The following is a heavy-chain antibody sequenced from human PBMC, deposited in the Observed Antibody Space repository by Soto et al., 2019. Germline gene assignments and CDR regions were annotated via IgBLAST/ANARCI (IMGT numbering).Heavy chain of an antibody. CDR2: ISPDIGNT. CDR3: ARALGYSGYAGMDV. Sequence: QVQLVQSGGEVKKPGASVKVSCKASGYTFTIYGINWVRQAPGQGLEWMGWISPDIGNTNYAQKLQGRVTMTTDTSTNTAYMELRSLRSDDTAVYYCARALGYSGYAGMDVWGQGTTVTVSS. D-gene: IGHD5-12*01. V-gene: IGHV1-18*01. CDR1: GYTFTIYG. J-gene: IGHJ6*02.